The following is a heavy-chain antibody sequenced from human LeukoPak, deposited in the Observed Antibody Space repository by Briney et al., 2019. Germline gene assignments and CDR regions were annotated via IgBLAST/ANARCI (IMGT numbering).Heavy chain of an antibody. CDR2: IKQVGSEK. CDR1: GFTFSSYW. CDR3: ARDRVDSSGWYQVY. D-gene: IGHD6-19*01. Sequence: GGSLRLSCAASGFTFSSYWMSWVRQAPGKGLEWVANIKQVGSEKYYVDSVKGRFTISRDNAKNSLYLQMNSLRAEDTAVYYCARDRVDSSGWYQVYWGQGTLVTVSS. J-gene: IGHJ4*02. V-gene: IGHV3-7*03.